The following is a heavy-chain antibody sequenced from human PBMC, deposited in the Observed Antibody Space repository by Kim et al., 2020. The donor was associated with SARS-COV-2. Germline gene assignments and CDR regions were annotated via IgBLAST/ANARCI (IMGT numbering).Heavy chain of an antibody. D-gene: IGHD2-2*01. J-gene: IGHJ6*02. Sequence: ASVKVSCKVSGYTLTELSMHWVRQAPGKGLEWMGGFDPEDGEKIYAQKFQGRVTMTEDTSTDTAYMELSSLRSEDTAVYYCATAAAVVVPAAMRERDYYYYYGMDVWGQGTPVTVSS. CDR3: ATAAAVVVPAAMRERDYYYYYGMDV. CDR1: GYTLTELS. V-gene: IGHV1-24*01. CDR2: FDPEDGEK.